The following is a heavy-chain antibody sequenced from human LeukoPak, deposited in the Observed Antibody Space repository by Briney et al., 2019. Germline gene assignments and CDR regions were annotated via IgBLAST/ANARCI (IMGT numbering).Heavy chain of an antibody. V-gene: IGHV3-7*01. CDR2: MNQHGGET. J-gene: IGHJ5*02. Sequence: GGSLRLSCASSGFTFSSFWMSWVRQAPGKGLEWVANMNQHGGETNYVDSMKGRFTISRDNAKNSLYLQMNSLRDEDTAVYYCASRPDNYDVHLLNHWGQGTLVTVSS. D-gene: IGHD3-3*01. CDR3: ASRPDNYDVHLLNH. CDR1: GFTFSSFW.